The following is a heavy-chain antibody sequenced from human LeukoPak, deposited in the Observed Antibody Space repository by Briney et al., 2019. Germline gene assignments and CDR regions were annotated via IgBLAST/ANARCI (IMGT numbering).Heavy chain of an antibody. CDR3: ARGTAVTAGIDY. D-gene: IGHD6-13*01. Sequence: TGGSLRLSCVASGFTFSTYWIHWVRQVPGKGLVWVAHINNDGSAATYGDCAKGRFTVSRDNAKNTLFLEMNSLRVEDTAVYYCARGTAVTAGIDYWGQGALVTASS. V-gene: IGHV3-74*01. CDR2: INNDGSAA. J-gene: IGHJ4*02. CDR1: GFTFSTYW.